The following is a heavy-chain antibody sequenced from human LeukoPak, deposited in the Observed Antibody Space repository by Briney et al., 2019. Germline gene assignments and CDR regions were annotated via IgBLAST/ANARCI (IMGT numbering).Heavy chain of an antibody. CDR1: GFTFSYFW. CDR2: INLDGTER. D-gene: IGHD1-26*01. V-gene: IGHV3-7*05. Sequence: GRSLRLSCAASGFTFSYFWMSWVRQAPGKGLEWVANINLDGTERHYVDSVKGRFTISRDNARKSLYLQMNSLRDEDTAVYYCARDNVGATPFDYWGQGTLVTVSS. J-gene: IGHJ4*02. CDR3: ARDNVGATPFDY.